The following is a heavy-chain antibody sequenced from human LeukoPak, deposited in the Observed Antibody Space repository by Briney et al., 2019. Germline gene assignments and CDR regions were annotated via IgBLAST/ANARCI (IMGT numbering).Heavy chain of an antibody. V-gene: IGHV3-53*01. CDR1: GFTVITND. CDR3: ARGVEPLAANTLAY. Sequence: GGSLRLSCAASGFTVITNDMTWVRQAPGKGLEWVSVLYSDGNTKYADSVQGRFTISTDNSKNTLYLEMNSLSPDDTAVYYCARGVEPLAANTLAYWGQGTLVTVSS. J-gene: IGHJ4*02. CDR2: LYSDGNT. D-gene: IGHD1-14*01.